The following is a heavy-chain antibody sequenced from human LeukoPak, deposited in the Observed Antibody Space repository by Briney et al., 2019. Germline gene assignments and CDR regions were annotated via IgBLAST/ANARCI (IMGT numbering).Heavy chain of an antibody. CDR1: GASINSYY. V-gene: IGHV4-38-2*02. CDR3: ARATQPSGSYLMFDY. Sequence: PSETLSLTCTVSGASINSYYWSWIRQPPGKGLEWIGSIYHSGSTYYNPSLKSRVTISVDTSKNQFSLKLSSVTAADTAVYYCARATQPSGSYLMFDYWGQGTLVTVSS. J-gene: IGHJ4*02. D-gene: IGHD3-10*01. CDR2: IYHSGST.